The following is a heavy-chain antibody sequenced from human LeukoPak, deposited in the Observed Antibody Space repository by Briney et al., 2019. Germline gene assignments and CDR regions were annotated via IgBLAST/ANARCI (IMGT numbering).Heavy chain of an antibody. CDR2: ISGSGGST. V-gene: IGHV3-23*01. CDR1: GFTFSSYA. Sequence: PGGSLRLSCAASGFTFSSYAMSWVRQAPGKGLEWVSAISGSGGSTYYADSVKGRFTISRDNAKNSLYLQMNSLRAEDTAVYYCARDGYSSSLNWFDPWGQGTLVTVSS. J-gene: IGHJ5*02. D-gene: IGHD6-13*01. CDR3: ARDGYSSSLNWFDP.